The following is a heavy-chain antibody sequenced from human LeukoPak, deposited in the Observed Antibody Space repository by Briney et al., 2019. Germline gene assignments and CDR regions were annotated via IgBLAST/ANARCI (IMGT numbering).Heavy chain of an antibody. V-gene: IGHV1-69*06. CDR2: IIPIFGTA. J-gene: IGHJ4*02. CDR3: ARDVDRGYSGYDPHYFDY. CDR1: GGAFSSYA. Sequence: GSSVKVSCKASGGAFSSYAISWVRQAPGQELEWMGGIIPIFGTANYAQKFQGRVTITADKSTSTAYMELSSLRSEDTAVYYCARDVDRGYSGYDPHYFDYWGQGTLVTVSS. D-gene: IGHD5-12*01.